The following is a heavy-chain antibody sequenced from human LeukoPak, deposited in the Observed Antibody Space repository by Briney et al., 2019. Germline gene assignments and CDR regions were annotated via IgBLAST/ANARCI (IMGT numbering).Heavy chain of an antibody. J-gene: IGHJ6*02. Sequence: ASVKVSCKASGYTFTSYYMHWVRQAPGQGLEWMGWISAYNGNTNYAQKLQGRVTMTTDTSTSTAYMELRSLRSDDTAVYYCARALDVLLWFGEPRAGMDVWGQGTTVTVSS. CDR3: ARALDVLLWFGEPRAGMDV. CDR1: GYTFTSYY. CDR2: ISAYNGNT. D-gene: IGHD3-10*01. V-gene: IGHV1-18*04.